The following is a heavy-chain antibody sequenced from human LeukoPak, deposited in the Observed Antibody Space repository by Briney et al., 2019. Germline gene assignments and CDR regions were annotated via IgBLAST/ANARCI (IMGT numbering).Heavy chain of an antibody. Sequence: GRSLRLSCAPSAFTFSSIWMSWVRQAPGKGLEWVANIKQDRSETNYVDSEKGRFTISRDNAKNSLHLQMNSLRVEDTAVYYCAKNGGPHGMDVWGQGTTVTVSS. D-gene: IGHD3-16*01. CDR1: AFTFSSIW. V-gene: IGHV3-7*02. CDR3: AKNGGPHGMDV. J-gene: IGHJ6*02. CDR2: IKQDRSET.